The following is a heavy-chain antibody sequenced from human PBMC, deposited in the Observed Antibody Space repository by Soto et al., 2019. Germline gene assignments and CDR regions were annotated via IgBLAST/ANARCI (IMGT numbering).Heavy chain of an antibody. Sequence: EVQLLESGECSVQPGGSLILSCAASGFSFSSYAMSWVRQAPGKGLKWVAAISGGGGSTYHADSVKGRFTISTDNSKNALYLQMNRLRDEDTAVYYCAKVSTYYDSSGYLEYWGQGALGTVSS. CDR3: AKVSTYYDSSGYLEY. V-gene: IGHV3-23*01. J-gene: IGHJ4*02. CDR1: GFSFSSYA. D-gene: IGHD3-22*01. CDR2: ISGGGGST.